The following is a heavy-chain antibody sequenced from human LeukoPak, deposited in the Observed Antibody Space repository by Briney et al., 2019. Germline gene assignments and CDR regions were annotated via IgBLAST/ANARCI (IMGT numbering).Heavy chain of an antibody. CDR1: GYTLTELS. CDR2: FDPEDGET. CDR3: AKSANNFNWIDY. Sequence: ASVKVSCKVSGYTLTELSMHWVRQAPGKGLEWMGGFDPEDGETIYAQKFQGRVTMTRDTSTSTVYMELSSLKSEDTAVYYCAKSANNFNWIDYWGQGTLVTVSS. V-gene: IGHV1-24*01. D-gene: IGHD1-20*01. J-gene: IGHJ4*02.